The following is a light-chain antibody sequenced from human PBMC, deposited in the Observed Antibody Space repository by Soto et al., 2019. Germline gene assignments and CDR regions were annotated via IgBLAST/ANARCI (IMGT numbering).Light chain of an antibody. J-gene: IGKJ4*01. CDR2: GAS. Sequence: EIVLTQSPGTLSLSPGERATLSCRASQSVSSSYLAWYQQKPGQAPRLLIYGASSRATGIPDRFSGSGSGTDFTLTISRLEPEDFATYYCQQDLNSLTFGGGTKVDIK. CDR3: QQDLNSLT. V-gene: IGKV3-20*01. CDR1: QSVSSSY.